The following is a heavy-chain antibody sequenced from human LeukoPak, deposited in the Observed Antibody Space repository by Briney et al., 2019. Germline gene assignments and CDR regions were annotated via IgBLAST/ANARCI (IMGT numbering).Heavy chain of an antibody. CDR1: GGSFSGYY. CDR2: INHSGST. CDR3: ARDFREPFDY. V-gene: IGHV4-34*01. Sequence: NPSETLSLTCAVYGGSFSGYYWSWIRQPPGKGLEWIGEINHSGSTNYNPSLKSQVTISVDTSKNQFSLKLSSVTAADTAVYYCARDFREPFDYWGQGTLVTVSS. J-gene: IGHJ4*02. D-gene: IGHD1-14*01.